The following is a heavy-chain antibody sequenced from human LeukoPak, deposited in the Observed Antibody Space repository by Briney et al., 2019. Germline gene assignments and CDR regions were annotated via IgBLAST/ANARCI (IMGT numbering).Heavy chain of an antibody. J-gene: IGHJ2*01. CDR1: GGTFTSYA. Sequence: GASVKVSCKASGGTFTSYAISWVRQAPGQGLEWMGRIIPILGIANYAQKFQGRVTITADKSTSTAYMELSSLRSEDTAVYYCARDKYYYDTSYWYFDLWGRGTLVTVSS. CDR3: ARDKYYYDTSYWYFDL. V-gene: IGHV1-69*04. D-gene: IGHD3-22*01. CDR2: IIPILGIA.